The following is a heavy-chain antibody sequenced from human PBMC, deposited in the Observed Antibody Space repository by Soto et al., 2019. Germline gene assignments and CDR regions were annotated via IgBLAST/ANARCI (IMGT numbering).Heavy chain of an antibody. J-gene: IGHJ4*02. D-gene: IGHD6-19*01. CDR3: ARDLRSGWYS. CDR2: IYHSGST. Sequence: SETLSLTCAVSGYSISSGYYWGWIRQPPGKGLEWIGSIYHSGSTYYNPSLKSRVTISVDTSKNQFSLKLGSVTAADTAVYYCARDLRSGWYSWGQGTLVTVSS. V-gene: IGHV4-38-2*02. CDR1: GYSISSGYY.